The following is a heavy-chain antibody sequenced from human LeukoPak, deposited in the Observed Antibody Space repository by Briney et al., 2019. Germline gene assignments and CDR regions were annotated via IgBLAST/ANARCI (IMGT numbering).Heavy chain of an antibody. V-gene: IGHV4-39*07. J-gene: IGHJ4*02. CDR3: ARAPLGGMARYYFDY. CDR1: GGSISSSSYY. D-gene: IGHD3-10*01. CDR2: IYYSGST. Sequence: SETLSLTCTVSGGSISSSSYYWGWIRQPPGKGLEWIGSIYYSGSTYYNPSLKSRVTISVDTSKDQFSLRLSSVTAADTAVYYCARAPLGGMARYYFDYWGQGTLVTVSS.